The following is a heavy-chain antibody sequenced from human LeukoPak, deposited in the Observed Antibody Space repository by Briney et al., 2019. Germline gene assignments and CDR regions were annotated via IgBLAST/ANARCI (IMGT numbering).Heavy chain of an antibody. CDR2: IKQDGSEK. D-gene: IGHD3-3*01. V-gene: IGHV3-7*01. CDR1: GFTFSSYW. CDR3: ARDPPPYYDFWSGYLDYYYYYGMDV. J-gene: IGHJ6*02. Sequence: GGSLRLSCAASGFTFSSYWMSWVRQAPGKGPEWVANIKQDGSEKYYVDSVKGRFTISRDNAKNSLYLQMNSLRAEDTAVYYCARDPPPYYDFWSGYLDYYYYYGMDVWGQGTTVTVSS.